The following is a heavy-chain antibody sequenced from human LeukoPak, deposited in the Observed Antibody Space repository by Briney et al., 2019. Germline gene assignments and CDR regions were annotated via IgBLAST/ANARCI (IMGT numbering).Heavy chain of an antibody. D-gene: IGHD3-16*01. V-gene: IGHV1-18*01. CDR1: GYTFTSYG. CDR2: ISAYNGNT. J-gene: IGHJ4*02. Sequence: ASVKVSCKASGYTFTSYGISWVRQAPGQGLEWMGWISAYNGNTNYAQKLQGRVTMTTDTSTSTAYMELRSLRSDDTAVYYCAVVGGGMDKAPWIYFDYWGQGTLVTVSS. CDR3: AVVGGGMDKAPWIYFDY.